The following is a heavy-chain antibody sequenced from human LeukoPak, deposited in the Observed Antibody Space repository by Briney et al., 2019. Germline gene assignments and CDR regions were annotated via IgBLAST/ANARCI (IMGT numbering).Heavy chain of an antibody. CDR2: ISSSGSTI. V-gene: IGHV3-11*01. J-gene: IGHJ4*02. CDR3: ARHHYYGSGSYYLSVDFDY. D-gene: IGHD3-10*01. CDR1: GFTFSGYY. Sequence: GGSLRLSCAASGFTFSGYYMSWIRQAPGKWLEWVSYISSSGSTIYYADSVKGRFTISRDNAKNSLYLQMNSLRAEDTAVYYCARHHYYGSGSYYLSVDFDYWGQGTLVTVSS.